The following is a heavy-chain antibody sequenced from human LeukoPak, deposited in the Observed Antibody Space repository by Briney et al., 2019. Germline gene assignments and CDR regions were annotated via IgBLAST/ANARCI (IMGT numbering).Heavy chain of an antibody. CDR2: IRDDGTLK. CDR1: GLTFGGFE. CDR3: ARRFRD. D-gene: IGHD5-24*01. J-gene: IGHJ4*02. V-gene: IGHV3-48*03. Sequence: EPGGSLRLSCLGSGLTFGGFEMNWVRQAPGKGLEWVSYIRDDGTLKTYADYVKGRFTISRDNAKNSLYLQMNSLRAEDTAIYYCARRFRDWGQGTLVTVSS.